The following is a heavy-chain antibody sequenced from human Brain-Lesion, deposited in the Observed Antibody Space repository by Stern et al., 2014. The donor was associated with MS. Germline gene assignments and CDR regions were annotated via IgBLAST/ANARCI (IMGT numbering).Heavy chain of an antibody. CDR2: ISWNSGGI. CDR3: AKDAWGRGWSHWFFDL. D-gene: IGHD2-15*01. J-gene: IGHJ2*01. V-gene: IGHV3-9*01. CDR1: GFSFNDYT. Sequence: EVQLVESGGGLVQPGRSLRISCAASGFSFNDYTMHWVRQAPGKGLEWVSGISWNSGGIGYADSVQGRFTIFRDNAKNSLYLQMNSLRAEDTAFYFCAKDAWGRGWSHWFFDLWGRGTLVTVSS.